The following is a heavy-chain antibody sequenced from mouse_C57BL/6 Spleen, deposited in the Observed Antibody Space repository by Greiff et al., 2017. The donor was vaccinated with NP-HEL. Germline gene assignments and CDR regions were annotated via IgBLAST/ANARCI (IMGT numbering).Heavy chain of an antibody. CDR1: GFTFSDFY. V-gene: IGHV7-1*01. CDR2: SRNKANDYTT. Sequence: DVKLVESGGGLVQSGRSLRLSCATSGFTFSDFYMEWVRQAPGKGLEWIAASRNKANDYTTEYSASVKGRFIVSRDTSQSILYLQMNALRAEDTAIDYCARDALEYYGSSPYWYFDVWGTGTTVTVSS. J-gene: IGHJ1*03. CDR3: ARDALEYYGSSPYWYFDV. D-gene: IGHD1-1*01.